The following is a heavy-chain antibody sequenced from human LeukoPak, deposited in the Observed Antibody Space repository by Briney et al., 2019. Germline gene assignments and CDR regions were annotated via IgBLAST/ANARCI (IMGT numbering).Heavy chain of an antibody. Sequence: SQTLSLTCTVSGGSISSDDYYWSWIRIRQPPSKGLEWIGYIFHSGTTYYNPSLKSRVTISVDTSKNQFSLKLSSVTAADTAVYYCARGGRLYSSSWYSFDYWGQGTLVTVSS. CDR1: GGSISSDDYY. D-gene: IGHD6-13*01. J-gene: IGHJ4*02. CDR3: ARGGRLYSSSWYSFDY. CDR2: IFHSGTT. V-gene: IGHV4-30-4*01.